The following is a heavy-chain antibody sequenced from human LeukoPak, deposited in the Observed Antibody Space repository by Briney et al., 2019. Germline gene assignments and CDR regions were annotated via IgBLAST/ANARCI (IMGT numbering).Heavy chain of an antibody. J-gene: IGHJ4*02. D-gene: IGHD2-15*01. CDR1: GFTFSDYY. CDR2: ISDSGGST. V-gene: IGHV3-23*01. Sequence: GGSLRLSCAASGFTFSDYYMSWIHQAPGKGLEWVSSISDSGGSTYYTDSVKGRFTITRDNSKSAPHLQMNSLKAEDTAVYYCTKNRGYCSGGTCYSEYWGQGTLVTVSS. CDR3: TKNRGYCSGGTCYSEY.